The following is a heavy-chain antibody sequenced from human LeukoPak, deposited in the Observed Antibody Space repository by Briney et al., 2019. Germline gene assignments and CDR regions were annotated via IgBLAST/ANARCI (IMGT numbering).Heavy chain of an antibody. V-gene: IGHV4-34*01. CDR3: ARSNTYCSSTSCYRRGVGFDP. J-gene: IGHJ5*02. CDR2: INHSGST. D-gene: IGHD2-2*01. CDR1: GGSFSGYY. Sequence: PSETLSLTCAVYGGSFSGYYWSWIRQPPGKGLEWIGEINHSGSTNYNPSLKSRVTISVDTSKNQFSLKLSSVTAADTAVYYCARSNTYCSSTSCYRRGVGFDPWGQGTLVTVSS.